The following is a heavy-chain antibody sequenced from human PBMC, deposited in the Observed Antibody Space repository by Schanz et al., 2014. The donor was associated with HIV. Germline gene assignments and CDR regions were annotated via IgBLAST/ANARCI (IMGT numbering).Heavy chain of an antibody. D-gene: IGHD3-22*01. CDR1: GFSFSRYA. Sequence: EVQLVESGGGLVQPGGSLRLSCAASGFSFSRYAMNWVRQAPGKGLEWVSSISESGGRTYYADSVNGRFTISRDNSKNTLYLQMTTLRIDDTAVYYCAKPEYDSRGNSQSHFDYWGQGTLVTVSS. V-gene: IGHV3-23*04. CDR3: AKPEYDSRGNSQSHFDY. CDR2: ISESGGRT. J-gene: IGHJ4*02.